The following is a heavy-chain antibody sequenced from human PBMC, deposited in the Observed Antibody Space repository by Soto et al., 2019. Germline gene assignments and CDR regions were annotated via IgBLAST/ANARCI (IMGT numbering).Heavy chain of an antibody. J-gene: IGHJ6*02. CDR2: IYTSASI. D-gene: IGHD1-26*01. Sequence: SETLSLTCSVSGADINTYSWTWIRQPAGKGLEWLGRIYTSASINYNPSLKGRVTLSVGTSTNQVSLGLASVTAADTAIYYCARDWEAGYNFYYGMDVWGQGTTVTVSS. CDR1: GADINTYS. V-gene: IGHV4-4*07. CDR3: ARDWEAGYNFYYGMDV.